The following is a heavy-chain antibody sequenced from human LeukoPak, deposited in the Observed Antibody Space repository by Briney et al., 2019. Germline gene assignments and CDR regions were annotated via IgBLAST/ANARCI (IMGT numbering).Heavy chain of an antibody. Sequence: SETLSLTCNVSGAFIRSYWWGWVRQPAGKGLEWIGRIYATGSTKFNPSLKSRLTLSMDTSTNQLTLRLTSVTAPDTAVYFCARQGYTASYYFLDFWSQGTLVTVSS. CDR2: IYATGST. V-gene: IGHV4-4*07. D-gene: IGHD1-26*01. CDR1: GAFIRSYW. J-gene: IGHJ4*02. CDR3: ARQGYTASYYFLDF.